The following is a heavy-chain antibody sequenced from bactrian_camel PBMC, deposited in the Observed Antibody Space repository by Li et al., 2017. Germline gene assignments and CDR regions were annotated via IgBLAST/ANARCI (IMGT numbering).Heavy chain of an antibody. CDR1: EYTDT. CDR3: AADPRPFCSFGGRWFSRTSEYKH. J-gene: IGHJ4*01. Sequence: HVQLVESGGGLVQAGGSLRLSCSASEYTDTMAWFRQVPGQQREGVATITTNGRATYADPVKGRFTISRDDAKNTLYLEMNSLKPEDTAMYYCAADPRPFCSFGGRWFSRTSEYKHWGQGTQVTVS. V-gene: IGHV3S53*01. CDR2: ITTNGRA. D-gene: IGHD2*01.